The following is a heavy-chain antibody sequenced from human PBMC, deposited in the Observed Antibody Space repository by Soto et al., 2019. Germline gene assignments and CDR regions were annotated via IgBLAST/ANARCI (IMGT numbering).Heavy chain of an antibody. CDR1: GGTFSRYT. CDR2: IIPIAAIA. D-gene: IGHD3-10*01. J-gene: IGHJ5*02. Sequence: QVQLVQSGAEVKKPGSSVKVSCKASGGTFSRYTINWVRQAPGQGLEWMGRIIPIAAIANYTQKVQGRVTSTVDKSSNTAYMELSILRSDDTAVYYCARGSTIVRRAPSGFDPWGQGTLVTVSS. CDR3: ARGSTIVRRAPSGFDP. V-gene: IGHV1-69*02.